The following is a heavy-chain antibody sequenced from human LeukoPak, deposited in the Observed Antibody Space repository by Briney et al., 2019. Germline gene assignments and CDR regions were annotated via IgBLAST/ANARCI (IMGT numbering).Heavy chain of an antibody. Sequence: GSLRLSCAASGFTLSRYNMNWVRQAPGKGLEWVSSISSSSSYIYYADSVKGRFTISRDNAKNSLYLQMNSLRAEDTAVYYCARDLFFVGSGSYPGGYYYYYGMDVWGQGTTVTVSS. CDR2: ISSSSSYI. V-gene: IGHV3-21*01. J-gene: IGHJ6*02. D-gene: IGHD3-10*01. CDR3: ARDLFFVGSGSYPGGYYYYYGMDV. CDR1: GFTLSRYN.